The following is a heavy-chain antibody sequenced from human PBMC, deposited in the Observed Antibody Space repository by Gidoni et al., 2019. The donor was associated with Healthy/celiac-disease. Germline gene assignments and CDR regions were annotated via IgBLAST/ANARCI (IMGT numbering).Heavy chain of an antibody. CDR1: GFPFSSYA. CDR2: ISGSGGST. J-gene: IGHJ4*02. V-gene: IGHV3-23*01. D-gene: IGHD1-26*01. Sequence: EVQLLESGGGLVQPGGSLRLSCAASGFPFSSYAMSWVRQAPGKRLEWVSAISGSGGSTYYADSVKGRFTISRDNSKNTLYLQMNSLRAEDTAVYYCAKGGVGATKAVDYWGQGTLVTVSS. CDR3: AKGGVGATKAVDY.